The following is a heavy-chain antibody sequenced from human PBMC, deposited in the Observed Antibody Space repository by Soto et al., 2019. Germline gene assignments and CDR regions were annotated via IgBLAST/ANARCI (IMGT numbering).Heavy chain of an antibody. CDR1: GGTFSSYT. CDR2: IIPILGIA. Sequence: ASVKVSCKASGGTFSSYTISWVRQAPGQGLEWMGRIIPILGIANYAQKFQGRVTITADKSTSTAYMELSSLRSEDTAVYYCARVDEGYDFWSGYSHFDYWGQGTLVTVSS. J-gene: IGHJ4*02. D-gene: IGHD3-3*01. CDR3: ARVDEGYDFWSGYSHFDY. V-gene: IGHV1-69*02.